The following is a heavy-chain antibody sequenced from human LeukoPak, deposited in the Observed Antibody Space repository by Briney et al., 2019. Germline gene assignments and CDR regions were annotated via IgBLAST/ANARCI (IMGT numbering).Heavy chain of an antibody. CDR3: AKDPRVVTNDHYFDY. V-gene: IGHV3-30*02. CDR2: IRYDGSNK. D-gene: IGHD3-3*01. CDR1: GFTFSSYG. J-gene: IGHJ4*02. Sequence: GGSLRLSCAASGFTFSSYGMHWVRQAPGKGLEWVAFIRYDGSNKYYADSVKGRFTISRDNSKNTLYLQMNSLRAEDTAVYYCAKDPRVVTNDHYFDYWGQGTLVTVSS.